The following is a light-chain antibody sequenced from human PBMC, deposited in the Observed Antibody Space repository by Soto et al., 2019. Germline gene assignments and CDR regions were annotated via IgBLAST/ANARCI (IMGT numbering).Light chain of an antibody. V-gene: IGKV1-39*01. J-gene: IGKJ2*01. CDR1: QDIRYY. CDR3: QQSDSTPYT. Sequence: DIQMTRSPSTLPASVGDRVTITCQASQDIRYYLNWYQQKPGKAPTLLIYDVSRLESGVPSRFSGSGSGTDFTLTIASLQPEDFSTYYCQQSDSTPYTFGQGTKVDIK. CDR2: DVS.